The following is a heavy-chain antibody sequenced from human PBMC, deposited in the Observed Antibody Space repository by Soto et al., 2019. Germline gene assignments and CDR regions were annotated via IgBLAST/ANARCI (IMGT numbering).Heavy chain of an antibody. CDR1: GGSFSGYY. CDR2: INHSGST. D-gene: IGHD6-19*01. CDR3: ASNLPGGPSGWYDYYYGMDV. J-gene: IGHJ6*02. V-gene: IGHV4-34*01. Sequence: QVQLQQWGAGLLKPSETLSLTCAVYGGSFSGYYWSWIRQPPGKGLEWIGEINHSGSTNYNPSLKSRVTISVDTSKNQFSLKLSSVTAADTAVYYCASNLPGGPSGWYDYYYGMDVWGQGTTVTVSS.